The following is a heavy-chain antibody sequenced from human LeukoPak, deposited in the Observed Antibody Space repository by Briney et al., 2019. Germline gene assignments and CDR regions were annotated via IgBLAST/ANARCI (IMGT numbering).Heavy chain of an antibody. CDR1: GGSISSGGYS. D-gene: IGHD3-16*02. CDR3: ARLNQQGLSWTSWNYYYGMDV. V-gene: IGHV4-30-4*07. J-gene: IGHJ6*02. Sequence: NSSQTLSLTCAVSGGSISSGGYSWSWIRQPPGKGLEGIGYIYYSGSTNYYPSLKSRATISVDTSKDQFSLKLNSVTAADTAVYYCARLNQQGLSWTSWNYYYGMDVWGQGTTVTVSS. CDR2: IYYSGST.